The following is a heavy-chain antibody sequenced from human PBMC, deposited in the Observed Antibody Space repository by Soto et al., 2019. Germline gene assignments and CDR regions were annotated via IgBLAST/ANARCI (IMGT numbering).Heavy chain of an antibody. CDR1: GFTFGDYA. V-gene: IGHV3-49*03. J-gene: IGHJ4*02. CDR2: IRSKAYGGTT. Sequence: EVQLVESGGGLVQPGRSLRLSCTASGFTFGDYAMSWFRQAPGKGLEWVGFIRSKAYGGTTEYAASVKGRFTISRDDSKIIAYLQMNSLKTEDTAVYYCGFPPYYDYIWGSYRPFTDYWGQGTLVTVSS. CDR3: GFPPYYDYIWGSYRPFTDY. D-gene: IGHD3-16*02.